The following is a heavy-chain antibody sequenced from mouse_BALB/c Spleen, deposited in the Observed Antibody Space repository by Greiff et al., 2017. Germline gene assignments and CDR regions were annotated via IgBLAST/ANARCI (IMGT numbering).Heavy chain of an antibody. V-gene: IGHV2-2*02. Sequence: VQLQQSGPGLVQPSQSLSITCTVSGFSLTSYGVHWVRQSPGKGLEWLGVIWSGGSTDYNAAFISRLSISKDNSKSQVFFKMNSLQANDTAIYYCARRGDYYYGSRYAMDYWGQGTSVTVSS. CDR3: ARRGDYYYGSRYAMDY. J-gene: IGHJ4*01. D-gene: IGHD1-1*01. CDR1: GFSLTSYG. CDR2: IWSGGST.